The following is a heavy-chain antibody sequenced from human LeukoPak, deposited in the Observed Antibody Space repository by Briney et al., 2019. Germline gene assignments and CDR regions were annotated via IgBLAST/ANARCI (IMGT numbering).Heavy chain of an antibody. V-gene: IGHV3-48*04. D-gene: IGHD5-12*01. J-gene: IGHJ6*03. CDR3: AREGYIVERVYYYYYMDV. Sequence: GGSLRLSCAASGFTFSSYSMNWVRQAPGKGLEWGSYISSSSSTIYYADSVKGRFTISRDSAKNSLYLQMNSLRAEDTAVYYCAREGYIVERVYYYYYMDVWGKGTTVTVSS. CDR2: ISSSSSTI. CDR1: GFTFSSYS.